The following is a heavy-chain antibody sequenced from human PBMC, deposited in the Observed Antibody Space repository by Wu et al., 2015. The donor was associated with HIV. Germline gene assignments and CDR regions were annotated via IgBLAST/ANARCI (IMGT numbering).Heavy chain of an antibody. CDR2: INPKSGGT. CDR3: ARASREQWHDDFYMDV. J-gene: IGHJ6*03. CDR1: RYTFSDYF. D-gene: IGHD6-19*01. V-gene: IGHV1-2*02. Sequence: QVQLVQSGTEVKKPGASLKGSCKASRYTFSDYFIHWVRQAPGQGLEWMGWINPKSGGTHYAQKFQGRVTMTRDTSISTAYMELRSLRHDDTAVYYCARASREQWHDDFYMDVWGKGTTVTVSS.